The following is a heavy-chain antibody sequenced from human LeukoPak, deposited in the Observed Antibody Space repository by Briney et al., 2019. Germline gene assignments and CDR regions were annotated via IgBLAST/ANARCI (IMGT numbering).Heavy chain of an antibody. Sequence: SVKVSCKASGGTFSSYAISWVRQAPGQGLEWMGRISPIFGTANYAQKFQGRVTITTDESTSTAYMELSSLRSEDTAVYYCARDPVSGVVAATVYYYYMDVWGKGTTVTVSS. D-gene: IGHD2-15*01. CDR1: GGTFSSYA. CDR3: ARDPVSGVVAATVYYYYMDV. J-gene: IGHJ6*03. CDR2: ISPIFGTA. V-gene: IGHV1-69*05.